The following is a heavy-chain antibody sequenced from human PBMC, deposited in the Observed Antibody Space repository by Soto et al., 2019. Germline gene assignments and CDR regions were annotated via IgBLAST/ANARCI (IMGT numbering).Heavy chain of an antibody. CDR1: GYTFTSYA. CDR2: INAGNGNT. V-gene: IGHV1-3*01. D-gene: IGHD5-12*01. Sequence: ASVKVSCKASGYTFTSYAMHWVRQAPGQRLEWMGWINAGNGNTKYSQKSQGRVTITRDTSASTAYMELSSLRSEDTAVYYCAVGYSGYDFDYWGQGTLVTVSS. CDR3: AVGYSGYDFDY. J-gene: IGHJ4*02.